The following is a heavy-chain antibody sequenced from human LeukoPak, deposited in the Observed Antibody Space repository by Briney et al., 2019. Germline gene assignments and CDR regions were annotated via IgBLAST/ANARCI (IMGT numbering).Heavy chain of an antibody. D-gene: IGHD3-9*01. CDR2: IKQDGSEK. V-gene: IGHV3-7*03. Sequence: GGSLRLSCAASGFTFSSYWMSWVRQAPGKGLEWVANIKQDGSEKYYVDSVKGRFTISRDNAKNSLYLQMNSLRAEDTAVYYCARDRHSYDILTGYFLGWFVPWGQGTLVTVSS. CDR3: ARDRHSYDILTGYFLGWFVP. CDR1: GFTFSSYW. J-gene: IGHJ5*02.